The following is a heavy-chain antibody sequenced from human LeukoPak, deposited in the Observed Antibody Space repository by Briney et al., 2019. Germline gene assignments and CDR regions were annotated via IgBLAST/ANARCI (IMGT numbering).Heavy chain of an antibody. Sequence: SETLSLTCTVSGGSISSSSYYWRWIRQPPGKGLEWIGSIYYSGSTYYNPSLKSRVTISVDTSKNQFSLKLSSVTAADTAMYYCASTSSEPLYYFDYWGQGTLVTVSS. CDR1: GGSISSSSYY. CDR2: IYYSGST. J-gene: IGHJ4*02. D-gene: IGHD6-19*01. V-gene: IGHV4-39*01. CDR3: ASTSSEPLYYFDY.